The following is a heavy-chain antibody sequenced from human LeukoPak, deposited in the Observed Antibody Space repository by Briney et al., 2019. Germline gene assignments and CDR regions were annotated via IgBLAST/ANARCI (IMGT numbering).Heavy chain of an antibody. Sequence: GGSLRLSCAASGFTFDDYAMHWVRQAPGKGLEWVSSNSGGSSYYADSVKGRFTISRDNSKNTLYLQMNSLRAEDTAVYYCAKDLGSSGWYIDYWGQGTLVTVSS. CDR3: AKDLGSSGWYIDY. CDR1: GFTFDDYA. V-gene: IGHV3-23*01. J-gene: IGHJ4*02. CDR2: NSGGSS. D-gene: IGHD6-19*01.